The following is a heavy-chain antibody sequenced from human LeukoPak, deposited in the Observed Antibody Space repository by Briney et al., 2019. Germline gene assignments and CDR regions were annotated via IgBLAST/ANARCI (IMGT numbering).Heavy chain of an antibody. V-gene: IGHV3-7*03. Sequence: PGGSLRLSCAASGFTFTTYWMSWVRQAPGKGLEWMANIKQDGSEKYYVDSVKGRFTISRDNAKNSLYLQMNSLRAEDTALYYCAKDIRYSSGWYGGGFDPWGQGTLVTVSS. CDR3: AKDIRYSSGWYGGGFDP. CDR2: IKQDGSEK. CDR1: GFTFTTYW. D-gene: IGHD6-19*01. J-gene: IGHJ5*02.